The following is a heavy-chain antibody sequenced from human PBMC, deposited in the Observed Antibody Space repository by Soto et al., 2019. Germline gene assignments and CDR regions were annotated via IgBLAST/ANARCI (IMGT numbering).Heavy chain of an antibody. J-gene: IGHJ4*02. V-gene: IGHV4-59*08. Sequence: SETLSLTCTVAGGSIRSYYWSWIRQPPGKGLEWIGYVYYSGSTKYNPSLKSRVTISVDSSKNQFSLKLDSVTAADTAVYYCARLGGYYQAFDHWGQGTLVTVS. D-gene: IGHD3-3*01. CDR2: VYYSGST. CDR3: ARLGGYYQAFDH. CDR1: GGSIRSYY.